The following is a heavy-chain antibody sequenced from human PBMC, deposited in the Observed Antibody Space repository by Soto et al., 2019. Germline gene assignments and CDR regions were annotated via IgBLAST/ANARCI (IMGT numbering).Heavy chain of an antibody. D-gene: IGHD2-15*01. CDR2: IKQDGSEK. J-gene: IGHJ1*01. Sequence: GGSLRLSCAASGFTFSSYWMSWVRQAPGKGLEWVANIKQDGSEKYYADSVKGRFTISRDNAKSSLYLQMNSLRAEDTAVYYCASNVVVVAAASRFFQHWGQGTLVTVSS. V-gene: IGHV3-7*01. CDR1: GFTFSSYW. CDR3: ASNVVVVAAASRFFQH.